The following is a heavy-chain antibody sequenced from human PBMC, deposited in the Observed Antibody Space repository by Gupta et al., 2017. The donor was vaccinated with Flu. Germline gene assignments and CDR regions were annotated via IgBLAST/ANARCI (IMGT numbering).Heavy chain of an antibody. V-gene: IGHV3-30*18. CDR3: AKGGRHNWNYDVEY. CDR2: MSDDGSNQ. D-gene: IGHD1-7*01. Sequence: QVQLVQSGVGVVQPGRSLRLSCAASGFTFSDYGMHWVRQAPGKGLEWMAVMSDDGSNQWYADSVRGRFTISRDNSKNTLFLQMNSLRADDTAVYYCAKGGRHNWNYDVEYWGQGTLVAVSS. CDR1: GFTFSDYG. J-gene: IGHJ4*02.